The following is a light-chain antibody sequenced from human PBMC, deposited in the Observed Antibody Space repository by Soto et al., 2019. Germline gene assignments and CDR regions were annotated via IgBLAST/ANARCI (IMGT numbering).Light chain of an antibody. Sequence: DIQMTQSPSTLSASVGARVTLICRASQSIASWLAWYQQKPGKAPELLIYDASSLKSGVPSRFSGSGSGTEFTLTISDLQPGDFATYFCQQYNTYVFGQGSKVAIK. V-gene: IGKV1-5*02. CDR1: QSIASW. CDR2: DAS. CDR3: QQYNTYV. J-gene: IGKJ1*01.